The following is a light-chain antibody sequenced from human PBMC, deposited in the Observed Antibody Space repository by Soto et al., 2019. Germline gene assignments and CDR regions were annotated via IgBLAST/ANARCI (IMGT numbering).Light chain of an antibody. CDR3: AAWDDSLNGRV. CDR1: YSNLKTNT. Sequence: QSVLTQPPSASGTPGQRVSISCSGSYSNLKTNTVNWYQHLPGTAPKLLIFSNNQRPSGVPDRFSGSKSGTSASLAITGLQSEDAADYDCAAWDDSLNGRVFGGGTKLTVL. V-gene: IGLV1-44*01. CDR2: SNN. J-gene: IGLJ2*01.